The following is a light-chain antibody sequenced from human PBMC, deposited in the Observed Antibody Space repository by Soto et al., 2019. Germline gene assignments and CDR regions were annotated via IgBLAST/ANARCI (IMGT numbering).Light chain of an antibody. CDR1: QGSSSY. CDR2: AAS. CDR3: QQLNSYPLT. V-gene: IGKV1-9*01. Sequence: IQLTQSPSSLSASVGDRVTITCRASQGSSSYLAWYQQKPGKAPKLLIYAASTLQSVVPSRFSGSGSGTDFTLTSSSLQSEDFATYYWQQLNSYPLTFGGGTKVEIK. J-gene: IGKJ4*01.